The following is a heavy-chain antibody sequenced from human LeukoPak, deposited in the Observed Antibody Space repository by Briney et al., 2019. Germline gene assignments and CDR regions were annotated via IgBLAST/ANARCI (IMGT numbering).Heavy chain of an antibody. Sequence: NASETLSLTCTVSRGSISSSSYYWGWIRQPPGKGLEWIGSIYYTGSTYYNPSLKSRVTISVDTSKDQFSLKLSSVTAADAAVYSCARPMPYYYDSSGYYYDAFDIWGQGIMVTVSS. CDR1: RGSISSSSYY. CDR3: ARPMPYYYDSSGYYYDAFDI. D-gene: IGHD3-22*01. CDR2: IYYTGST. V-gene: IGHV4-39*01. J-gene: IGHJ3*02.